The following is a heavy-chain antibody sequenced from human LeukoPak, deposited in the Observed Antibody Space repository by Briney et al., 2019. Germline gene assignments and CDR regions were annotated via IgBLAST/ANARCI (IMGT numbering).Heavy chain of an antibody. CDR3: AKDAARGVIILNYYYYYGMDV. CDR1: GFTFSSYA. D-gene: IGHD3-10*01. J-gene: IGHJ6*02. V-gene: IGHV3-23*01. Sequence: GGSLRLSCAASGFTFSSYAMRWVRQAPGKGLEWISAISGRGGSTYYADSVKGRFTISRDNSKNTLYLQMNSLRAEDTALYYCAKDAARGVIILNYYYYYGMDVWGQGTTVTVSS. CDR2: ISGRGGST.